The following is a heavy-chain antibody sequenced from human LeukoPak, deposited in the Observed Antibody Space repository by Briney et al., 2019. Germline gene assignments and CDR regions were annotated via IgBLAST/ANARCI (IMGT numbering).Heavy chain of an antibody. D-gene: IGHD3-3*01. CDR1: GGSVSSGSFF. Sequence: PSETLSLTCAVSGGSVSSGSFFWSWIRQPAGKGLEWIGRIYTSGSTNYNPSLKSRVTISVDTSKNQFSLKLSSVTAADTAVYYCARDGYDIWSGSQTGYFDYWGQGTLVTVSS. J-gene: IGHJ4*02. CDR2: IYTSGST. CDR3: ARDGYDIWSGSQTGYFDY. V-gene: IGHV4-61*02.